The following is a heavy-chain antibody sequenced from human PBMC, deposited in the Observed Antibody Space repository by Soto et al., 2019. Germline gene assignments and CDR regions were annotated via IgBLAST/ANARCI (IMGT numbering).Heavy chain of an antibody. CDR1: GGSISSYY. J-gene: IGHJ6*03. CDR2: IYYSGST. CDR3: ATSNGRDFWSGYYSDYYYYYMDV. V-gene: IGHV4-59*08. D-gene: IGHD3-3*01. Sequence: SATLSLTCTVSGGSISSYYWSWIRQPPGKGLEWIGYIYYSGSTNYNPSLKSRVTISVDTSKNQFSLKLSSVTAADTAVYYCATSNGRDFWSGYYSDYYYYYMDVWGKGTTVTVSS.